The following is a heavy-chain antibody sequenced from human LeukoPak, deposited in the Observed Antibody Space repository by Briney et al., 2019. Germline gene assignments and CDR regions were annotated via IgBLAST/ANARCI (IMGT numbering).Heavy chain of an antibody. CDR1: GGSINSYY. Sequence: SETLSLTCTVSGGSINSYYWSWIRQPPGKGLEWIGYIYYSGSTNYNPSLESRITISVDTSKNQFSLRLSSVTAADTAVYYCARELDGDNWFDPWGQGTLVTVSS. CDR3: ARELDGDNWFDP. V-gene: IGHV4-59*01. CDR2: IYYSGST. J-gene: IGHJ5*02. D-gene: IGHD1-1*01.